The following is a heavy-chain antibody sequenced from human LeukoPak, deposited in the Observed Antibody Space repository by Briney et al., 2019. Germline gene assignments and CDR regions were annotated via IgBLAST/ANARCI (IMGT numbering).Heavy chain of an antibody. CDR2: VKSKNDGAAT. Sequence: GGSLRLSCAVSGFNFDIAWMNRVRQAPGEGLDWVGRVKSKNDGAATDYAAPVRGRFTISIDDSKNMLYLQMNSLKTEDTAVYYCVSRDAYKPRYFMDVWGKGTTVTVSS. V-gene: IGHV3-15*01. J-gene: IGHJ6*03. CDR3: VSRDAYKPRYFMDV. D-gene: IGHD5-24*01. CDR1: GFNFDIAW.